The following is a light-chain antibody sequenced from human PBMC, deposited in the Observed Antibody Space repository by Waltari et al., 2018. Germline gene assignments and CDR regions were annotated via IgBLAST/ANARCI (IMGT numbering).Light chain of an antibody. CDR3: QQSYTTLT. V-gene: IGKV1-39*01. J-gene: IGKJ4*01. CDR1: QSLANY. CDR2: AAS. Sequence: DVQMTQSPSSLSASVGDRVTITCRASQSLANYLNWYQQKPGKVPKLLIYAASSLHSGVPSRFSGSGSVTEFTLTITNLQPEDFATYYCQQSYTTLTFGGGTKVE.